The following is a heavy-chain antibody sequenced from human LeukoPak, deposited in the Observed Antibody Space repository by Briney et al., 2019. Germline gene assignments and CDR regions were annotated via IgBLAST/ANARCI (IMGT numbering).Heavy chain of an antibody. CDR3: AREDTAMASRY. J-gene: IGHJ4*02. D-gene: IGHD5-18*01. Sequence: GGSPRLSCAASGFTFSSYSMNWVRQAPGKGLEWVSSISSSRSYIYYADSVKGRFTISRDNAKNSLYLQMNSLRAEDTAVHYCAREDTAMASRYWGQGTLVTVSS. CDR2: ISSSRSYI. CDR1: GFTFSSYS. V-gene: IGHV3-21*01.